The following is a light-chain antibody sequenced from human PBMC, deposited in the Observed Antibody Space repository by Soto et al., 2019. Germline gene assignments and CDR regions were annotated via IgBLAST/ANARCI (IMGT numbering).Light chain of an antibody. CDR1: QGIISY. CDR2: AAS. CDR3: QKYNSAPQT. Sequence: DIQMTQSPSSLSASIGDRVTITCRASQGIISYLAWYQQKPGKVPRLLIYAASTLQSGVPSRFSGSGSGTDFTLTISSLQPEDFATYYCQKYNSAPQTFGQGTKVEIK. V-gene: IGKV1-27*01. J-gene: IGKJ1*01.